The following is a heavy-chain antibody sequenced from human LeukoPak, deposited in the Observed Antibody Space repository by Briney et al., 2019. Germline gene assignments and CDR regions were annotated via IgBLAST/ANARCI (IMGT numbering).Heavy chain of an antibody. J-gene: IGHJ4*02. CDR2: IKQDGSEK. CDR1: GFTFSSYL. D-gene: IGHD3-10*01. Sequence: GGSLRLSCAASGFTFSSYLMSWVRQAPGKGLEWVANIKQDGSEKYYVDSVKGRFTISRDNAKNSLYLQMNSLRAEDTAVYYCARDPHMVRGDDYWGQGTLVTVSS. CDR3: ARDPHMVRGDDY. V-gene: IGHV3-7*01.